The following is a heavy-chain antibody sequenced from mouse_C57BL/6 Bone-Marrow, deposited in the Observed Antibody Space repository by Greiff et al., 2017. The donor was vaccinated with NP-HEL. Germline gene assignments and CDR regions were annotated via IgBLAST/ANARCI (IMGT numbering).Heavy chain of an antibody. Sequence: LVESGGGLVQPGGSLSLSCAASGFTFTDYYMSWVRQPPGKALEWLGFIRNKANGYTTEYSASVKGRFTISRDNSQSILYLQMNALRAEDSATYYCARYGGTTVFDYWGQGTTLTVSS. CDR2: IRNKANGYTT. CDR1: GFTFTDYY. CDR3: ARYGGTTVFDY. D-gene: IGHD1-1*01. V-gene: IGHV7-3*01. J-gene: IGHJ2*01.